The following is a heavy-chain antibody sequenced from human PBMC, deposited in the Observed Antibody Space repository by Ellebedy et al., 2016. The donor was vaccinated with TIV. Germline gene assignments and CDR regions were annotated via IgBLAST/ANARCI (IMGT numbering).Heavy chain of an antibody. CDR1: GFTFSTYA. V-gene: IGHV3-23*01. CDR2: ISGSGGST. D-gene: IGHD4-17*01. J-gene: IGHJ4*02. Sequence: GGSLRLSXAASGFTFSTYAVTWVRQAPGKGLEWVSTISGSGGSTYYADSVKGRFTISRDNSKNTLYLQMNSLRAEDTAVYYCAKRLPTTDFFDYWGQGTLVTVSS. CDR3: AKRLPTTDFFDY.